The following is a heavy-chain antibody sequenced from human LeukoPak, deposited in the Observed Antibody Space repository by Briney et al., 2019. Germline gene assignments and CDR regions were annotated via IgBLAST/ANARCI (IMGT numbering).Heavy chain of an antibody. V-gene: IGHV3-53*01. Sequence: PGGSLRLSCAASGFTVSSNYMSWVRQAPGKGLEWVSVIYSGGSTYYADSVKGRFTISRDNSKSTLYLQMNSLRAEDTAVYYCARVGIAVAGSYWYFDLWGRGTLVTVSS. CDR1: GFTVSSNY. CDR3: ARVGIAVAGSYWYFDL. CDR2: IYSGGST. J-gene: IGHJ2*01. D-gene: IGHD6-19*01.